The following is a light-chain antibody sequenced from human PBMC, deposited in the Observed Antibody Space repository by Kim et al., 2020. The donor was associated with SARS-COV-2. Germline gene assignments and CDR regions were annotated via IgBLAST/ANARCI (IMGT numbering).Light chain of an antibody. CDR3: QAWDSSTAV. J-gene: IGLJ3*02. CDR2: QDS. Sequence: PGQAASITCSGDKLGDKYACWYQQKPGQPPGLVIYQDSKRPSGIPERFSGSNSGNTATLTIGGTQAMEEAYYYCQAWDSSTAVFGGGTQLTVL. CDR1: KLGDKY. V-gene: IGLV3-1*01.